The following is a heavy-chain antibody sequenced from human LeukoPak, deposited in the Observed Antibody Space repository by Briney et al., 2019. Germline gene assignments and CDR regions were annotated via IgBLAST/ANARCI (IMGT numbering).Heavy chain of an antibody. CDR2: MNPNSGNT. D-gene: IGHD1-26*01. J-gene: IGHJ4*02. CDR1: GYTFTSYD. V-gene: IGHV1-18*01. Sequence: GASVKVSCKASGYTFTSYDINWVRQATGQGLEWMGWMNPNSGNTNYAQKLQGRVTMTTDTSTSTAYMELRSLRSDDTAVYYCARVGGGSYDDYWGQGTLVTVSS. CDR3: ARVGGGSYDDY.